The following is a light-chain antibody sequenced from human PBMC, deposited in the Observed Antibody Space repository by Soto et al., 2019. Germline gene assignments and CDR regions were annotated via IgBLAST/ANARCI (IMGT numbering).Light chain of an antibody. V-gene: IGKV3-20*01. Sequence: IVLTQSPGTVSLSPGERAILSCRASQSVGSRWLAWYQQKPGQAPRVLIYGGSNRATGIPDRFSGSGSGTDFTLTISRLEPEDFAVYYCQQYYSSRTFGQGTKVEMK. CDR3: QQYYSSRT. CDR1: QSVGSRW. J-gene: IGKJ1*01. CDR2: GGS.